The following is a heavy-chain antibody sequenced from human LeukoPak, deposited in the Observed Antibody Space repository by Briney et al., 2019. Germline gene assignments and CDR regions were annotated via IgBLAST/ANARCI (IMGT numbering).Heavy chain of an antibody. V-gene: IGHV4-34*01. CDR2: INHSGST. CDR1: VGPSVIIT. J-gene: IGHJ5*02. Sequence: SETLSSPALSMVGPSVIITGTGSASPPGKGLEWIGEINHSGSTTYNPSLKSRVTISVDTSKNQFSLNLTSVTAADTAVYYCARGRGGYSYGRFDPWGQGTLVTVSS. CDR3: ARGRGGYSYGRFDP. D-gene: IGHD5-18*01.